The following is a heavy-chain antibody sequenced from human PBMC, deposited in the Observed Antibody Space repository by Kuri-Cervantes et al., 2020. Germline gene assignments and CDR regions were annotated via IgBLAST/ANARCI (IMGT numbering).Heavy chain of an antibody. D-gene: IGHD4-17*01. CDR1: GFSLSTSGVG. CDR2: IYWDDDK. V-gene: IGHV2-5*02. Sequence: SGPTLVKPTHTLTLTCTFSGFSLSTSGVGVGWIRQPPGKALEWLALIYWDDDKRYSPSLKSRLTITKDTSKNQVVLTMTNMDPVDTANYYCARSLYGDFVGYFDSWGQGIVVTVSS. CDR3: ARSLYGDFVGYFDS. J-gene: IGHJ4*02.